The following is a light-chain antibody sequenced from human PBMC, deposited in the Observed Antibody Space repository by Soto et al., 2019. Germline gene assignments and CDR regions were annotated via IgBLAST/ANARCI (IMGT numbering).Light chain of an antibody. V-gene: IGKV1-5*03. CDR1: QSISSW. J-gene: IGKJ2*01. CDR2: KAS. Sequence: DIQITQSPSTLSASVGDRVTITCRASQSISSWLAWYHQKPGKAPKLLIYKASSLESGVPSRFSGSGSGTEFTLTISSLQPDDFATYYCQQYNSYLYTFGQGTKLEIK. CDR3: QQYNSYLYT.